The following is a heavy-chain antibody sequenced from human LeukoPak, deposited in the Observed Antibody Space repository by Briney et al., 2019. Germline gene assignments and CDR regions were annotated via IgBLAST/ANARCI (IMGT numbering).Heavy chain of an antibody. CDR3: ARGTGTIGYYYYMDV. J-gene: IGHJ6*03. V-gene: IGHV3-20*04. D-gene: IGHD1-7*01. CDR1: GFTLSSYG. CDR2: INWNGGST. Sequence: GGTLRLSCAASGFTLSSYGMSWVRQAPGKGLEWVSSINWNGGSTGYADSVKGRFTISRDNAKNSLYLQMNSLRAEDTALYYCARGTGTIGYYYYMDVWGKGTTVTVSS.